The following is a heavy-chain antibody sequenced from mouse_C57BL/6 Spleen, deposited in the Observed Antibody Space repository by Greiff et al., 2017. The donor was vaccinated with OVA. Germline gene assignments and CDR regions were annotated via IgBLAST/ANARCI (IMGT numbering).Heavy chain of an antibody. Sequence: QVQLKQPGAELVKPGASVKLSCKASGYTFTSYWMHWVKQRPGRGLEWIGRIDPNSGGTKYNEKFKSKATLTVDKPSSTAYMQLSSLTSEDSAVYYCAREVAYYSNSPWFAYWGQGTLVTVSA. CDR2: IDPNSGGT. CDR3: AREVAYYSNSPWFAY. V-gene: IGHV1-72*01. D-gene: IGHD2-5*01. CDR1: GYTFTSYW. J-gene: IGHJ3*01.